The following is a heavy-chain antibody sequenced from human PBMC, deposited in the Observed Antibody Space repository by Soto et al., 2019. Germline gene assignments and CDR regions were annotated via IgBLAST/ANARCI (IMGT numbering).Heavy chain of an antibody. D-gene: IGHD2-15*01. CDR2: ISYDGSNK. V-gene: IGHV3-30-3*01. CDR3: ARDFWLGPGAATRSNWFVP. Sequence: QVQLVESGGGVVQPGRSLRLSCAASGFTFSSYAMHWVRQAPGKGLEWVAVISYDGSNKYYADSVKGRFTISRDNSKSTLYLQMNSLGAEDTAVYYCARDFWLGPGAATRSNWFVPWGQGTLVTVSS. J-gene: IGHJ5*02. CDR1: GFTFSSYA.